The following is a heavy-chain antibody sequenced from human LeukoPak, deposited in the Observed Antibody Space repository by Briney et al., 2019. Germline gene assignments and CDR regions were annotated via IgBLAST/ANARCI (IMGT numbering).Heavy chain of an antibody. CDR1: GYTFTSYY. J-gene: IGHJ5*02. CDR2: INPSGGST. V-gene: IGHV1-46*01. CDR3: ARSSIVGATSRWFDP. Sequence: GASVKVSCKASGYTFTSYYMHWVRQAPGQGLEWMGIINPSGGSTSYAQKFQGRVTMTRDTSTSTVYMELSSLRPEDTAVYYCARSSIVGATSRWFDPWGQGTLVTVSS. D-gene: IGHD1-26*01.